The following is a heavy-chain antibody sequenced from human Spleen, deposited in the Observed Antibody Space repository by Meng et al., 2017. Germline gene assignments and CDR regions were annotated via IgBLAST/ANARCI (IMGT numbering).Heavy chain of an antibody. V-gene: IGHV3-74*01. D-gene: IGHD3/OR15-3a*01. CDR3: ARDRRSSDLPDY. CDR2: TNSDGSST. J-gene: IGHJ4*02. Sequence: AQLVESGGGLVQPGGYLSLPCAAFGFTFSGSWMHWVRQAPGKGLVWVSRTNSDGSSTRYADSVKGRFTISRDNAKNTLYLQMNSLRAEDTAVYYCARDRRSSDLPDYWGQGTLVTVSS. CDR1: GFTFSGSW.